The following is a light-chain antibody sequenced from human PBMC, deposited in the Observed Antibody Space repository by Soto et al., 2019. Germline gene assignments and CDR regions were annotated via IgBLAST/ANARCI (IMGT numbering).Light chain of an antibody. CDR2: AAS. V-gene: IGKV1-5*01. Sequence: IHLTHSPSSVPASVGDRVTITCRASQSLSTYLTWYQQKPGKAPNLLIYAASSLQSGVPSRFSGSGSGTEFTLTISSLQPDDFVTYYCQHYNSYSEAFGQGTKVDIK. CDR1: QSLSTY. J-gene: IGKJ1*01. CDR3: QHYNSYSEA.